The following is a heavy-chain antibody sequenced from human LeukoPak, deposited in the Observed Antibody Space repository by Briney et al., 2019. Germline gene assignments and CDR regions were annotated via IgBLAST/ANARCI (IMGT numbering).Heavy chain of an antibody. CDR1: GYTFTGYY. D-gene: IGHD3-22*01. CDR2: INPNSGGT. J-gene: IGHJ4*02. V-gene: IGHV1-2*02. Sequence: ASVKVSCKASGYTFTGYYMHWVRQAPGQGLEWMGWINPNSGGTNYAQKFQGRVTMTRDTSISTAYMELSRLRSDDTAVYYCARAPSYYDSSGPWSYWGQGTLVTVSS. CDR3: ARAPSYYDSSGPWSY.